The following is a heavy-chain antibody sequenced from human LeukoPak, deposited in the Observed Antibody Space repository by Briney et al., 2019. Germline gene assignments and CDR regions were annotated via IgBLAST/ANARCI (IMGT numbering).Heavy chain of an antibody. V-gene: IGHV4-59*01. D-gene: IGHD6-19*01. J-gene: IGHJ4*02. Sequence: SETLSLTCTVSGGSISRYYWSWIRQPPGKGLEWIGNIYNSESTNYNPSLKSRVTISVDTSKNQFSLKLTSVTAADRAVYYCARRGIAVAGTFGPRKYYFDYWGQGTLVTVSS. CDR3: ARRGIAVAGTFGPRKYYFDY. CDR2: IYNSEST. CDR1: GGSISRYY.